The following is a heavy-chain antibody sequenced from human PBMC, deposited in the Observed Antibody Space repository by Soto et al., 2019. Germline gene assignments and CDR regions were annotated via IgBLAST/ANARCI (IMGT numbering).Heavy chain of an antibody. Sequence: ASVKVSCKASGYTFTSYGISWVRQAPGQGLEWMGWTSAYNGNTNYAQKLQGRVTMTTDTSTSTAYMELRSLRSDDTAVYYCARELFDKWNDEALDAFDIWGQGTMVTVS. CDR3: ARELFDKWNDEALDAFDI. CDR2: TSAYNGNT. J-gene: IGHJ3*02. V-gene: IGHV1-18*01. D-gene: IGHD1-1*01. CDR1: GYTFTSYG.